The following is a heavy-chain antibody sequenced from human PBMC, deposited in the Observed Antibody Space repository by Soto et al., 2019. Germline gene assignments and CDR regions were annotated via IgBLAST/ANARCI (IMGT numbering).Heavy chain of an antibody. Sequence: SETLSLTCTVSGGSISSNYWTWIRQPPGKGLEWIGYVYNSGSTNYNPSLKSRVTISEDTSKSQFSLKVNSMTAADTAVYYCARYRREAVAGYTLGNWGQGILVTVSS. D-gene: IGHD6-13*01. J-gene: IGHJ4*02. CDR2: VYNSGST. V-gene: IGHV4-59*01. CDR3: ARYRREAVAGYTLGN. CDR1: GGSISSNY.